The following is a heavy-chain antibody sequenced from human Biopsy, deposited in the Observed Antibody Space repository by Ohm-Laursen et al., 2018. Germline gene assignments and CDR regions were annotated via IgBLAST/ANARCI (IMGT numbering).Heavy chain of an antibody. CDR3: ARDRGYYSDRTVPGYFDL. CDR1: GGSLSSSTYY. D-gene: IGHD3-22*01. V-gene: IGHV4-61*03. CDR2: VYYTGST. J-gene: IGHJ2*01. Sequence: SDTLSLTCSVSGGSLSSSTYYWTWIRQPPGKGLEWIGYVYYTGSTDYNPSLQSRVTISVDTSKNHFSLRLRSVTPADTAIYYCARDRGYYSDRTVPGYFDLWGRGTLVTVSS.